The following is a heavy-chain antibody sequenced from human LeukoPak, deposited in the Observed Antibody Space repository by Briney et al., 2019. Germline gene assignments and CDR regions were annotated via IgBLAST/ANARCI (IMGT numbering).Heavy chain of an antibody. CDR1: GGSISSGSYY. D-gene: IGHD3-10*01. V-gene: IGHV4-61*02. CDR3: ARVRHYYGSGSSYYYYYMDV. Sequence: SETLSLTCTVSGGSISSGSYYWSWIRQPAGKGLEWIGRIYTSGSTNYNPSLKSRVTISVDTSKNQFSLKLSSVTAADTAVYYCARVRHYYGSGSSYYYYYMDVWGKGTTVTISS. J-gene: IGHJ6*03. CDR2: IYTSGST.